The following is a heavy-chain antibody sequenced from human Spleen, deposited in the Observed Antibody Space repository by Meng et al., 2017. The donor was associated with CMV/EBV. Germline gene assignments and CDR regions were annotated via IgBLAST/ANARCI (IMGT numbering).Heavy chain of an antibody. V-gene: IGHV3-23*03. Sequence: GESLKISCAASGFTFNSYAMSWVRQAPGKGLEWVSLIYSGGSSTYYADSVKGRFTISRDNSKNTLYLQMNSLRAEDTAIYYCAKVYEAYNPKSYFDYWGQGTLVTVSS. J-gene: IGHJ4*02. CDR3: AKVYEAYNPKSYFDY. D-gene: IGHD2-21*01. CDR2: IYSGGSST. CDR1: GFTFNSYA.